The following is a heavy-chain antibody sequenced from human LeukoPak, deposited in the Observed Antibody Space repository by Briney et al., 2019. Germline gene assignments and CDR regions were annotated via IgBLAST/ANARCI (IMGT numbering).Heavy chain of an antibody. CDR2: IYYSGST. D-gene: IGHD1-26*01. Sequence: PSETLSLTCTVSGDSISSSSYYWGWIRQPPGKGLEWIGNIYYSGSTYYNPSLKSRVTMSLDASKNQFSLELNSVTPADTAVYYCARGGNYWPQWWFDPWGRGTLVSVSS. CDR1: GDSISSSSYY. V-gene: IGHV4-39*07. J-gene: IGHJ5*02. CDR3: ARGGNYWPQWWFDP.